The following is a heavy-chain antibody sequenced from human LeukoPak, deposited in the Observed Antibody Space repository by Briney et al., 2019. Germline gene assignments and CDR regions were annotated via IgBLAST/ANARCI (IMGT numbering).Heavy chain of an antibody. CDR2: MNPNSGNT. Sequence: ASVKVSCKASGYSFASYDINWVRQATGQVLEWMGWMNPNSGNTGYAQKFQGRVTMTRNTSINTAYMELTSLTSEDTAVYYCARVIRYYYGVDVWGQGTTVTVSS. CDR3: ARVIRYYYGVDV. J-gene: IGHJ6*02. V-gene: IGHV1-8*01. CDR1: GYSFASYD.